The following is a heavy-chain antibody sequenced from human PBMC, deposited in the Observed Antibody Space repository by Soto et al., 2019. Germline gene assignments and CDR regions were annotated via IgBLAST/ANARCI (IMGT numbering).Heavy chain of an antibody. D-gene: IGHD6-13*01. CDR2: ISYDGSNK. J-gene: IGHJ4*02. V-gene: IGHV3-30*18. CDR1: GFTFSSYG. CDR3: AKDASRGSSWYFDYFDY. Sequence: QVQLVESGGGVVHPGRSLRLSCAASGFTFSSYGMHWVRQAPGKGLEWVAVISYDGSNKYYADSVKGRFTISRDNSKNTLYLQMNSLRAEDTAVYYCAKDASRGSSWYFDYFDYWGQGTLVTVSS.